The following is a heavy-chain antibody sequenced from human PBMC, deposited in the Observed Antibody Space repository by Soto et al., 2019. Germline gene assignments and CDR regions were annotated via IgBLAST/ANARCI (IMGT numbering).Heavy chain of an antibody. D-gene: IGHD3-16*02. CDR3: ARWVSYRWFDP. V-gene: IGHV2-5*02. CDR1: GFSLSTNGVG. J-gene: IGHJ5*02. CDR2: IYWDDDK. Sequence: QITLKESGPTLVKPTETLTLTCSFSGFSLSTNGVGVGWIRQPPGKALEWLALIYWDDDKRYSPSLTSRLTITKDTSKNRVVLTMTNVDPVDTATYYCARWVSYRWFDPWGQGVVVTVS.